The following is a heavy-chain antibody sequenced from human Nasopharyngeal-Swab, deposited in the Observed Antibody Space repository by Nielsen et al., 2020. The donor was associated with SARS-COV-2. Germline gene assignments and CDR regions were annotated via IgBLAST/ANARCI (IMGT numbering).Heavy chain of an antibody. V-gene: IGHV4-39*01. CDR2: VYYGGRT. Sequence: SETLSLTCTVSGGSISRRGGYWSWVRQSPGKGLEWIATVYYGGRTYYHPSLKSRVTLSVDSSNNQFSLKLTSVSAADSAVYYCARGRASMTYWGQGTLVIVSS. CDR1: GGSISRRGGY. CDR3: ARGRASMTY. D-gene: IGHD6-6*01. J-gene: IGHJ4*02.